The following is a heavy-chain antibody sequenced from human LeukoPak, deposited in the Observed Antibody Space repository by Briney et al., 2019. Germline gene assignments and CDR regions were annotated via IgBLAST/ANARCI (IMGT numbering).Heavy chain of an antibody. CDR1: GYTFTNYS. V-gene: IGHV5-51*01. CDR2: IYAGDSDT. Sequence: ESLKISCRGSGYTFTNYSIAWVRQMPGKGLEWMGIIYAGDSDTRYSPSFQGQVTISADRSISTAYLQWSSLKASDTAMYYCARRVDSGFSFDFWGQGTLVTVSS. D-gene: IGHD3-22*01. J-gene: IGHJ4*02. CDR3: ARRVDSGFSFDF.